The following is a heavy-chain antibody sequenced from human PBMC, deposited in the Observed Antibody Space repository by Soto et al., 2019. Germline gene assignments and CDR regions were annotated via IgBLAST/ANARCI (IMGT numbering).Heavy chain of an antibody. V-gene: IGHV6-1*01. D-gene: IGHD6-19*01. Sequence: SQTLSLTCAISGDSVSTNSATWDWISQSPSRGLEWLGRTYYRSKWYNEYALSVKSRITINPDTSKNQFSLQLNSVTPDDTAVYYCAREYSAGWSTWGQGTLVTVSS. J-gene: IGHJ4*02. CDR1: GDSVSTNSAT. CDR2: TYYRSKWYN. CDR3: AREYSAGWST.